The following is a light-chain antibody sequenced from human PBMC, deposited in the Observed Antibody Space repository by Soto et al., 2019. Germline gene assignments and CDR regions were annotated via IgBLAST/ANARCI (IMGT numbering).Light chain of an antibody. V-gene: IGKV3-15*01. CDR2: GAS. Sequence: EILVTQFPATLSVSPGERATLSCRGIQSFSNKLAWYQQKPGQAPRLLIYGASTRATGVPARFSGSGSGTEFTLTISNLQSEDFAVYYCQQYNYWPRTFGQGTNVEIK. J-gene: IGKJ1*01. CDR3: QQYNYWPRT. CDR1: QSFSNK.